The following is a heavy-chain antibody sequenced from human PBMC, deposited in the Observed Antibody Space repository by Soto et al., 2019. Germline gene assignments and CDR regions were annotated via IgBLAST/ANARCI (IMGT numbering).Heavy chain of an antibody. J-gene: IGHJ4*02. CDR1: GFSLSTSGMC. CDR3: AGSGYCSSTSCGYFDY. CDR2: IDWDDDK. D-gene: IGHD2-2*03. Sequence: SGPTLVNPTQTLTLTCTFSGFSLSTSGMCVSWIRQPPGKALEWLARIDWDDDKYYSTSLKTRLTISKDTSTNQAVLTMTNMGPVYTARFYFAGSGYCSSTSCGYFDYWGKGTLFTVSS. V-gene: IGHV2-70*11.